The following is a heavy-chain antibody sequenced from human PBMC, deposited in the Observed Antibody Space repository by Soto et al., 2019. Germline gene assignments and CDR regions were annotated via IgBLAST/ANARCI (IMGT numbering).Heavy chain of an antibody. CDR1: GGSISSYY. Sequence: SETLSLTCTVFGGSISSYYWSWIRQPPGKGLEWIGYIYYSGSTNYNPSLKGRVTISVDTSKNQLSLKLSSVTAADTAVYYCARRYGYYFDYWGQGTLVTVSS. V-gene: IGHV4-59*08. D-gene: IGHD4-17*01. CDR2: IYYSGST. CDR3: ARRYGYYFDY. J-gene: IGHJ4*02.